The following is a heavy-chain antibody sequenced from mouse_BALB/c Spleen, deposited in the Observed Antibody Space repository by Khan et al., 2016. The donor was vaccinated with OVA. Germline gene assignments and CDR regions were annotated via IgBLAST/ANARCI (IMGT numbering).Heavy chain of an antibody. D-gene: IGHD1-1*01. V-gene: IGHV3-2*02. J-gene: IGHJ2*01. CDR1: GYSITSDYV. CDR2: ISYSGNT. Sequence: EVKLLESGPGLVKPSQSLSLTCTVTGYSITSDYVWNWIRQPPGNKLERMGYISYSGNTKYNPSLKSRISITRDTSKNQFFLQLNSVTTEDTATYYCARIYGGDFDYWGQGTTLTVSS. CDR3: ARIYGGDFDY.